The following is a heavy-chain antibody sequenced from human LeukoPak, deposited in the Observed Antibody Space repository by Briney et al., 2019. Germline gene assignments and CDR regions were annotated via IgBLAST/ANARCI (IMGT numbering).Heavy chain of an antibody. J-gene: IGHJ4*02. CDR2: INHSGST. V-gene: IGHV4-34*01. D-gene: IGHD3-3*01. CDR1: GGSFSGYY. Sequence: SETLSLTCAVYGGSFSGYYWSWIRQPPGKGLEWIGEINHSGSTNYNPSLKSRVTISVDTSKNQFSLKLSSVTAADTAVYYCARDRKESYYDFWSGHNYFDYWGQGTLVTVSS. CDR3: ARDRKESYYDFWSGHNYFDY.